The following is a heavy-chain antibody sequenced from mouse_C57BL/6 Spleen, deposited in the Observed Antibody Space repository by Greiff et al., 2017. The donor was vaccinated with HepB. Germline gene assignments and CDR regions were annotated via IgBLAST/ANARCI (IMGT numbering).Heavy chain of an antibody. CDR2: INPGSGGT. J-gene: IGHJ1*03. CDR1: GYAFTNYL. Sequence: QVQLQQPGAELVRPGTSVKVSFKASGYAFTNYLIEWVKQRPGQGLEWIGVINPGSGGTNYNEKFKGKATLTADKSSSTAYMQLSSLTSEDSAVYFCARSRDYWYFDVWGTGTTVTVSS. CDR3: ARSRDYWYFDV. V-gene: IGHV1-54*01.